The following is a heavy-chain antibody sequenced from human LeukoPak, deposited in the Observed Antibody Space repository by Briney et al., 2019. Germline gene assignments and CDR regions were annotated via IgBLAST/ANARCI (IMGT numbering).Heavy chain of an antibody. CDR2: FDPEDGET. D-gene: IGHD2-15*01. V-gene: IGHV1-24*01. CDR1: GYTLTELS. Sequence: ASVKVSCKVSGYTLTELSMHWVRQAPGKGLEWMGGFDPEDGETIYAQKFQDRVTMTEDTSTDTAYMDLSSLRSEDTAVYYCATADLRYCSGGSCYIHATNDAFDIWGQGTMVTVSS. J-gene: IGHJ3*02. CDR3: ATADLRYCSGGSCYIHATNDAFDI.